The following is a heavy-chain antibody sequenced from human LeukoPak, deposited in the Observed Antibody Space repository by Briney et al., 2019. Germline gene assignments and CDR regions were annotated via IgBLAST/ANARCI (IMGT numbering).Heavy chain of an antibody. V-gene: IGHV4-34*01. CDR3: AREGGYCSGGSCYAIDY. J-gene: IGHJ4*02. Sequence: SGTLSLTCAVYGGSFSGYYWSWIRQPPGKGLEWIGEINHSGSTNYNPSLKSRVTISVDTSKNQFSLKLSSVTAADTAVYYCAREGGYCSGGSCYAIDYWGQGTLVTVSS. CDR1: GGSFSGYY. CDR2: INHSGST. D-gene: IGHD2-15*01.